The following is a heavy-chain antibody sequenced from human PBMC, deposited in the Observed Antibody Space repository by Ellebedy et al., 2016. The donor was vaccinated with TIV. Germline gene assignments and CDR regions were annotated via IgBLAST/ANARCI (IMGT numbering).Heavy chain of an antibody. CDR2: VSHSGNI. D-gene: IGHD3-22*01. V-gene: IGHV4-4*02. CDR1: GGSISSGTY. J-gene: IGHJ4*02. CDR3: ARSIGYFSLDY. Sequence: SETLSLXCAVSGGSISSGTYWRWVRQPPGEGLEWIGEVSHSGNIKYNPSLASRVTISMDKSKNQFSLRLNSVTAADTAVYYCARSIGYFSLDYWGQGTLVTVSS.